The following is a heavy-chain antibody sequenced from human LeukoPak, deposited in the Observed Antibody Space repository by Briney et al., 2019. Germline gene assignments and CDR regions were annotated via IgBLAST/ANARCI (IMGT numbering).Heavy chain of an antibody. V-gene: IGHV4-34*01. CDR1: GGSFSGYY. Sequence: PSETLSLTCAVYGGSFSGYYWSWIRQPPGKGLEWIGEINHSGSTNYNPSLKSRATISVDTSKNQFSLKLSSVTAADTAVYYCARGWIFGVVITYFDYWGQGTLVTVSS. CDR2: INHSGST. J-gene: IGHJ4*02. D-gene: IGHD3-3*01. CDR3: ARGWIFGVVITYFDY.